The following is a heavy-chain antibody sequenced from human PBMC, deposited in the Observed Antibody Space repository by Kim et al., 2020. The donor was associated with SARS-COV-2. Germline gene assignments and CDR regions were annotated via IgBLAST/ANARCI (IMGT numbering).Heavy chain of an antibody. CDR1: GFTFSDYY. Sequence: GGSLRLSCAASGFTFSDYYMSWIRQAPGKGLEWVSYISSSGSTIYYADSVKGRFTISRDNAKNSLYLQMNSLRAEDTAVYYCARTVDNYYDSSGYAYGMDVWGQGTTVTVSS. J-gene: IGHJ6*02. CDR3: ARTVDNYYDSSGYAYGMDV. D-gene: IGHD3-22*01. V-gene: IGHV3-11*01. CDR2: ISSSGSTI.